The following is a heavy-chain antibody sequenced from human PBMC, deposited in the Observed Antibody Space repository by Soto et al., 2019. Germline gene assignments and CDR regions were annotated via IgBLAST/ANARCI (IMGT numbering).Heavy chain of an antibody. Sequence: ASVNVSCKASGYTFTSYGISWVRQAPGQGLEWMGWISAYNGNTNYAQKFQGWVTMTRDTSISTAYMELSRLRSDDTAVYYCAREPSNYDILTGPFLDYWGQGTLVTVSS. J-gene: IGHJ4*02. CDR1: GYTFTSYG. CDR3: AREPSNYDILTGPFLDY. CDR2: ISAYNGNT. V-gene: IGHV1-18*01. D-gene: IGHD3-9*01.